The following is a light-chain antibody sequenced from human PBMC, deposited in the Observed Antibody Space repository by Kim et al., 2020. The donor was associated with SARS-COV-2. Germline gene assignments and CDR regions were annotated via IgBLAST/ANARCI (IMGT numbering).Light chain of an antibody. Sequence: SSELTQDPAVSVALGQTVRITCQGDSLRSYYATWYQQKPGQAPVLVIYGKNNRPSGIPDRFSGSSSGNTASLTITGAQAGDDADYYCNSRDSGVNHVVFG. V-gene: IGLV3-19*01. J-gene: IGLJ2*01. CDR3: NSRDSGVNHVV. CDR1: SLRSYY. CDR2: GKN.